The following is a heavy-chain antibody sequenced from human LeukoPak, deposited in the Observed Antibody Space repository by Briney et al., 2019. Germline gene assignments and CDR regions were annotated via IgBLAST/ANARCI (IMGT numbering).Heavy chain of an antibody. J-gene: IGHJ3*02. D-gene: IGHD1-26*01. CDR1: GFTFSDHY. CDR3: ARERWRSGSYHDAFDI. Sequence: GGSLRLSCAASGFTFSDHYMNWVRQAPGKGREWVGRIRDKANSYTTEYAASVKVRFTISRDDSKNAMYLQMNSLRTEDTALSYCARERWRSGSYHDAFDIWGQGTMVTVSS. CDR2: IRDKANSYTT. V-gene: IGHV3-72*01.